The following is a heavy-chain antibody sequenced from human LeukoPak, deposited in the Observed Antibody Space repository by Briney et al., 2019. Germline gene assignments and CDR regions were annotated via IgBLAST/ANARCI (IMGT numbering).Heavy chain of an antibody. J-gene: IGHJ6*03. D-gene: IGHD6-13*01. Sequence: SKTLSLTCAVYGGSFSGYYWSWIRQPPGKGLEWIGEINHSGSTNYNPSLKSRVTISVDTSKNQFSLKLSSVTAADTAVYYCARVDGSSSWYGGSYYYYMDVWGKGTTVTVSS. CDR2: INHSGST. CDR1: GGSFSGYY. CDR3: ARVDGSSSWYGGSYYYYMDV. V-gene: IGHV4-34*01.